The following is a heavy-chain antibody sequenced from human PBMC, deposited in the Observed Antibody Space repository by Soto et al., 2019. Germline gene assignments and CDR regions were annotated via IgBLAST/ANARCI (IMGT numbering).Heavy chain of an antibody. CDR1: GFTFSSYS. CDR2: ISSSSSTI. CDR3: ARRPERIAQIGWFDP. Sequence: EVQLVESGGGLVQPGGSLRLSCAASGFTFSSYSMNWVRQAPGKGLEWVSYISSSSSTIYYADSVKGRFTISRDNAKNPLDLQMNSLRAEDTAVYYCARRPERIAQIGWFDPWGQGTLVTVSS. J-gene: IGHJ5*02. V-gene: IGHV3-48*01. D-gene: IGHD6-13*01.